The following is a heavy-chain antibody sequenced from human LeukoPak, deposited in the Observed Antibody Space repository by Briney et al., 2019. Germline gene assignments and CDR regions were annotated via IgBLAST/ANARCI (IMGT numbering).Heavy chain of an antibody. CDR2: ISSSSSYI. CDR3: ARGTHYYCSSTSCPYFDY. J-gene: IGHJ4*02. CDR1: GFTFSSYS. V-gene: IGHV3-21*01. D-gene: IGHD2-2*01. Sequence: GGSLRLSCAASGFTFSSYSMNWVRQAPGKGLEWVSSISSSSSYIYYADSVKGRFTISRDNAKNSLYLQMNSLRAEDTAVYYCARGTHYYCSSTSCPYFDYWGQGTLVTVSS.